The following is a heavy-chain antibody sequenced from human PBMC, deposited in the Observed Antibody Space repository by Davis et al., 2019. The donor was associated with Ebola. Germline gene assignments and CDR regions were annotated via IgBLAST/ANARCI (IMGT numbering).Heavy chain of an antibody. CDR1: GFSFSSYA. CDR3: TKGQGYFLDY. V-gene: IGHV3-30*02. D-gene: IGHD6-13*01. Sequence: GSLRLSCAASGFSFSSYAMHWVRQAPGKGLEWVAFISYDGRNKYYADSVKGRFTFSRDNSKNTLYLQMDTLRVEDTALYYCTKGQGYFLDYWGQGTLVTVSS. CDR2: ISYDGRNK. J-gene: IGHJ4*02.